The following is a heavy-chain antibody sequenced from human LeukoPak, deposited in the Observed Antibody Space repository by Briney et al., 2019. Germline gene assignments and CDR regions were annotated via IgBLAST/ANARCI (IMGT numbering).Heavy chain of an antibody. CDR1: GYTFTSYG. V-gene: IGHV1-18*01. D-gene: IGHD3-10*01. J-gene: IGHJ4*02. CDR2: ISAYNGNT. Sequence: ASVKVSCKASGYTFTSYGISWVRQAPGQGLEWMGWISAYNGNTNYAQKLQGRVTMTTDTSTSTAYMELRSLRSDDTAVYYCARDPMVRGDLWVDYWGQGTLVTVSS. CDR3: ARDPMVRGDLWVDY.